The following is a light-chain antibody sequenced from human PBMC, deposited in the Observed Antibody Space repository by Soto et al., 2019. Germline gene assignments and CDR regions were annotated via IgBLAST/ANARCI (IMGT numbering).Light chain of an antibody. V-gene: IGKV3-15*01. CDR3: QQYHNWPVT. Sequence: EIVMTQSPASLSVSPGAGATLSCRASQSVSNNLAWYQQKPGQAPRLLIYGTSPRATAIPARFSGSGYGTQFSLTISSLQSEDFVVYYFQQYHNWPVTFGPGTKVDFK. CDR1: QSVSNN. J-gene: IGKJ3*01. CDR2: GTS.